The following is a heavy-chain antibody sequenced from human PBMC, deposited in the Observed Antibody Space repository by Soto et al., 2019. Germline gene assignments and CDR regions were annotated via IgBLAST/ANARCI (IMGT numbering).Heavy chain of an antibody. J-gene: IGHJ4*02. CDR3: ARGAPRNYYGSGYAY. CDR2: IYHSGIT. CDR1: GGSISSSNW. V-gene: IGHV4-4*02. Sequence: SETLSLTCAVSGGSISSSNWWSWVRQPPVKGLEWIGEIYHSGITNYNPSLNSRFTISVDKSKNQFSLKLSSVTAADTAVYYCARGAPRNYYGSGYAYWGQGTLVTVS. D-gene: IGHD3-10*01.